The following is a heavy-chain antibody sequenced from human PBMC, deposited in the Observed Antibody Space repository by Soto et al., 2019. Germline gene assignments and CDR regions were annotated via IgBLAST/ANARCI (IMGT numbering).Heavy chain of an antibody. D-gene: IGHD2-21*01. J-gene: IGHJ6*02. V-gene: IGHV1-69*13. CDR2: IIPIFGTA. CDR1: GGTFSSYA. Sequence: SVKVSCKASGGTFSSYAISWVRQAPGQGLEWMGGIIPIFGTANYAQKFQGRVTITADESTSTAYMELSSLRSEDTAVYYCARSIGYYYGMDVWGQGTTVTVSS. CDR3: ARSIGYYYGMDV.